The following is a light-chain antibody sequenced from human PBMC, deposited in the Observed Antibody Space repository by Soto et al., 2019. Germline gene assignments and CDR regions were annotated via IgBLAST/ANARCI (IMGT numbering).Light chain of an antibody. CDR2: AAS. Sequence: IQLTQSPSSLAASVGDRVPITCRASQGISSYLAWYQQKPGKAPKLLIYAASTLQSGVPSRFSGSGSGTDFTLNISSLQPEDFATYFCQQSNSSPPTFGGGTKVDI. CDR1: QGISSY. CDR3: QQSNSSPPT. J-gene: IGKJ4*01. V-gene: IGKV1-9*01.